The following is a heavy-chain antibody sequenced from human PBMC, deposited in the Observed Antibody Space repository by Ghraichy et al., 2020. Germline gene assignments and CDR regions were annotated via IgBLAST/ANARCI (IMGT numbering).Heavy chain of an antibody. CDR3: AKDYGHYSAHYFDY. V-gene: IGHV3-23*01. CDR1: EFTFSSSA. CDR2: ISASGGST. Sequence: GGSLRLSCEASEFTFSSSAMSWVRQAPGKGLEWVSAISASGGSTYYADSVKGRFTISRDNSKNMLYLQMNSLRAEDTAVYYCAKDYGHYSAHYFDYWGQGTLVTVSS. J-gene: IGHJ4*02. D-gene: IGHD4-11*01.